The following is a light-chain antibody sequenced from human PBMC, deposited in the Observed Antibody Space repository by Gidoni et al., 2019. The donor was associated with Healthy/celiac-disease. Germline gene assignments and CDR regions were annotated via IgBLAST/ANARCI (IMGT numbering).Light chain of an antibody. Sequence: DIQMTQSPSSLSASVGDRVTITCRASQSISSYLNLYQQKPGNAPKLLIYAASSLQSGVPSRFSGSGSGTDFTLTISSLQPEDFATYYCQQSYSTPITFGQGTRLEIK. J-gene: IGKJ5*01. V-gene: IGKV1-39*01. CDR3: QQSYSTPIT. CDR2: AAS. CDR1: QSISSY.